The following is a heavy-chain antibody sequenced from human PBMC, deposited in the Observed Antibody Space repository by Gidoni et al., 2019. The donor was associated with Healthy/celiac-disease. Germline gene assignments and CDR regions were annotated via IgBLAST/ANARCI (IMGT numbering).Heavy chain of an antibody. D-gene: IGHD1-20*01. V-gene: IGHV3-74*01. Sequence: EVQLVESGGGLVQPGGSLRLSCAASGFTFSSYWMHWFRQAPGKGLVWVSRSNSDGSSTSYADYVKGRFTISRDNAKNTLYLQMNSLRAEETAVYYCAREVTGTLTPSDWFDPWGQGTLVTVSS. CDR3: AREVTGTLTPSDWFDP. CDR2: SNSDGSST. J-gene: IGHJ5*02. CDR1: GFTFSSYW.